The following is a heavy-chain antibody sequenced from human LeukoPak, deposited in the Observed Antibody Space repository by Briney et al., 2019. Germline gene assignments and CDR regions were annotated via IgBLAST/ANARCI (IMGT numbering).Heavy chain of an antibody. CDR2: IYYSGST. V-gene: IGHV4-39*01. J-gene: IGHJ4*02. Sequence: PSEPLSLTCTVSGGSIRSSSYYWGWIRQPPGKGLEWIGSIYYSGSTYYNPSLESRVTVSIDTSKNQFSLKLSSVTAADTALYYCARNMADSALEFDYWGQGTLVTVSS. D-gene: IGHD3-3*01. CDR1: GGSIRSSSYY. CDR3: ARNMADSALEFDY.